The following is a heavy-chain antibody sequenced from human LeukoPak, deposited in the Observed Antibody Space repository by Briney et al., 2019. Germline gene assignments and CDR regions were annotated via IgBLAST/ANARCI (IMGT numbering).Heavy chain of an antibody. V-gene: IGHV3-7*01. CDR3: ATSPDYGDYNGAHGWFDP. CDR2: IKQDGSEK. J-gene: IGHJ5*02. D-gene: IGHD4-17*01. CDR1: GFTFSSYW. Sequence: GGSLRLSCAASGFTFSSYWMTWVRQAPGKGLEWVANIKQDGSEKYYVDSVKGRFTISRDNAKNSLYLQMNSLRAEDTAVYYCATSPDYGDYNGAHGWFDPWGQGTLVTVSS.